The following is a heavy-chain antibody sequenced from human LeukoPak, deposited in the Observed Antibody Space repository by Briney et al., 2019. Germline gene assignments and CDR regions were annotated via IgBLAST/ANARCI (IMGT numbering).Heavy chain of an antibody. J-gene: IGHJ3*02. CDR2: IYSGGEI. Sequence: TGGSLRLSCAASGFTVSSNYMSWVRQAPGKGLEWVSVIYSGGEIYYADSVKGRFTISRDNSKNTLHLQINSLRAEDTAVYYCARDVRWEGPLDIWGQGTMVTVSS. V-gene: IGHV3-53*01. CDR1: GFTVSSNY. CDR3: ARDVRWEGPLDI. D-gene: IGHD5-24*01.